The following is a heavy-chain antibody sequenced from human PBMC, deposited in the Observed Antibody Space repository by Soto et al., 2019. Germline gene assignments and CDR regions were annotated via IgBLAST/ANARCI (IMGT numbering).Heavy chain of an antibody. D-gene: IGHD4-17*01. CDR2: ISYDGSDE. CDR3: AIDQISVAYGDQFDY. V-gene: IGHV3-30*03. Sequence: QVQLVESGGGVVQPGRAPRLSCAASGFTVSSHGMHWVRQAPGKELEWVEVISYDGSDESYADSVKGRFTISRDNSKNTLYWQMNSLRPEDPAGYYVAIDQISVAYGDQFDYGGQGKRVTVS. J-gene: IGHJ4*02. CDR1: GFTVSSHG.